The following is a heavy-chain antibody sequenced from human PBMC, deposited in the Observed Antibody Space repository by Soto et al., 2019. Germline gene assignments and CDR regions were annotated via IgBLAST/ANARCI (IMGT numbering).Heavy chain of an antibody. CDR2: ITNSGDST. J-gene: IGHJ4*02. Sequence: EVQLLESGGGLVQPGGSLRLSCAASGFTFNNYVMSWVRQAPGKGLKWVSAITNSGDSTYYADSVKGPFTISRDNSKNMLYLEINSLRAEDTAMYYCAKPAGINWGQGTLVTVSS. D-gene: IGHD6-13*01. CDR3: AKPAGIN. CDR1: GFTFNNYV. V-gene: IGHV3-23*01.